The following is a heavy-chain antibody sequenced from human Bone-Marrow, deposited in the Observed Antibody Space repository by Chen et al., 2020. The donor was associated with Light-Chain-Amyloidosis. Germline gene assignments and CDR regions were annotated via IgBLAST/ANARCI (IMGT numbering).Heavy chain of an antibody. CDR1: GDSVTTRSHY. D-gene: IGHD3-3*01. V-gene: IGHV4-39*07. CDR2: IFSGEIT. J-gene: IGHJ3*01. Sequence: QLQLQESGPGLVAPSRTLSLTCSVSGDSVTTRSHYWAWIRQSTRKGLEWIGSIFSGEITYYNPSLKSRVSISVDSSRNQVFLRLTSMTAGDTAMYYCARGPSEVKFGVVMSASPFDGWGHGTMITVSS. CDR3: ARGPSEVKFGVVMSASPFDG.